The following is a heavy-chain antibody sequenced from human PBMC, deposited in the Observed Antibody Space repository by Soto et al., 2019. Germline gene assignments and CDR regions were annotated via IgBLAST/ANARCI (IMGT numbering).Heavy chain of an antibody. CDR2: ISSSASST. V-gene: IGHV3-23*01. CDR3: AKGLLGYCSGGSFYPGHYYYYYYMDV. J-gene: IGHJ6*03. Sequence: GGSLRLSCAASGFTFSSYAMSWVRQAPGKGLEWVSAISSSASSTYYADSVKGRFTISRDNSKNTLYLQMNSLRAEDTAVYYCAKGLLGYCSGGSFYPGHYYYYYYMDVWGKGTTVTVSS. CDR1: GFTFSSYA. D-gene: IGHD2-15*01.